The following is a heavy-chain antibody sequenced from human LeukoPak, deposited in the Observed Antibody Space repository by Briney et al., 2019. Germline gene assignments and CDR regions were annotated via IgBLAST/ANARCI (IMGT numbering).Heavy chain of an antibody. CDR3: ATPAYRDRGGFEY. CDR2: VSGTTGNT. V-gene: IGHV3-23*01. Sequence: GGSLRLPCAASGFTFSSYSMFWVRQAPGQGLAWVSAVSGTTGNTYYADSVKGRFTISRDNSKNTVYLQMDSLRVDDTAVYYCATPAYRDRGGFEYWGQGTLVTVSS. J-gene: IGHJ4*02. D-gene: IGHD1-26*01. CDR1: GFTFSSYS.